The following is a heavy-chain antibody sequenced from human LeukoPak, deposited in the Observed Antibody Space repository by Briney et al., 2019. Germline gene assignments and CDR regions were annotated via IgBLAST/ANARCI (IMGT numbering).Heavy chain of an antibody. V-gene: IGHV3-48*03. CDR2: ISSSGSTI. J-gene: IGHJ6*02. CDR1: GFTFSSYE. Sequence: PGGSLRLSCAASGFTFSSYEMNWVRQAPGKGLEWVSYISSSGSTIYYADSVKGRFTISRDNAKNSLYLQMNSLRAEDTGVYFCARDDYGDYVSRYHYGLDVWGQGTTVTVSS. D-gene: IGHD4-17*01. CDR3: ARDDYGDYVSRYHYGLDV.